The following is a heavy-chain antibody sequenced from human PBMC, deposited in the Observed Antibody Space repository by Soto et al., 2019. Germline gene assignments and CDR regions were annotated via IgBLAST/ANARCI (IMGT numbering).Heavy chain of an antibody. CDR1: GGSISSSSYY. CDR2: IYYSGST. J-gene: IGHJ6*02. D-gene: IGHD3-10*01. Sequence: PSETLSLTCSVSGGSISSSSYYWGWIRQPPGKGLEWIGSIYYSGSTYYNPSLKSRVTISVDTSKNQFSLKLSSVTAADTAVYYCAREHYGSGNYYYYGMDVWGQGTTVTVSS. CDR3: AREHYGSGNYYYYGMDV. V-gene: IGHV4-39*07.